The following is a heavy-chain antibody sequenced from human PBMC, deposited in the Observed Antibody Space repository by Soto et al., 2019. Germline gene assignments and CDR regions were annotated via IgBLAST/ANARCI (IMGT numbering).Heavy chain of an antibody. CDR3: AKRRLAAAVTSPGTYFDH. D-gene: IGHD4-17*01. CDR1: GFSFSNYA. Sequence: EVQLLESGGGLVQPGGSLRLSCAASGFSFSNYAVNWVRQAPGKGLEWVSAINADGFGTYYADSVRGRFTISRDNSTNRLYLQMSSLRAEDTAVYYCAKRRLAAAVTSPGTYFDHWGQGTLVTVSS. V-gene: IGHV3-23*01. J-gene: IGHJ4*02. CDR2: INADGFGT.